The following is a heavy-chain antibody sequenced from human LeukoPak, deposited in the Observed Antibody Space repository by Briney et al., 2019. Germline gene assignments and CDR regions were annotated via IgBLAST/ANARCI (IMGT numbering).Heavy chain of an antibody. CDR3: ARRNYDILTGYII. CDR2: ISAYNGNT. J-gene: IGHJ4*02. D-gene: IGHD3-9*01. CDR1: GYTFTSYG. V-gene: IGHV1-18*01. Sequence: ASVTVSCKASGYTFTSYGISWVRQAPGQGIEWMGWISAYNGNTNYAQKLQGRVTMTTDTSTSTAYMELRSLRSDDTAVYYCARRNYDILTGYIIWGQGTLVTVSS.